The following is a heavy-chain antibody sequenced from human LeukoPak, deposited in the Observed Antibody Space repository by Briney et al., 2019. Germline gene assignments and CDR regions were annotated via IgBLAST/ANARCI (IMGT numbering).Heavy chain of an antibody. Sequence: SETLSLTCTVSGGSISSSSYYWGWIRQPPGKGLEWIGSIYYSGSTYYNPSLKSRVTISVDTSKNQFSLKLSSVTAADTAVYYCASLYYYGSGSSTWGQGTLVTVSS. D-gene: IGHD3-10*01. CDR2: IYYSGST. J-gene: IGHJ5*02. CDR3: ASLYYYGSGSST. CDR1: GGSISSSSYY. V-gene: IGHV4-39*01.